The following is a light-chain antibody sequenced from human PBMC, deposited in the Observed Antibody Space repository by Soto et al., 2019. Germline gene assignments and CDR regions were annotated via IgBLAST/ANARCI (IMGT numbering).Light chain of an antibody. Sequence: DIRMTQSPSSLSASVGDRFAITCLASQSISSYLNWYQQKPGKAPKLLIYAASSLQSGVPSRFSGSGSGTDFTLTISSLQPEDFATYYCQQSYSTHPITFGQGTRLEIK. CDR1: QSISSY. V-gene: IGKV1-39*01. J-gene: IGKJ5*01. CDR3: QQSYSTHPIT. CDR2: AAS.